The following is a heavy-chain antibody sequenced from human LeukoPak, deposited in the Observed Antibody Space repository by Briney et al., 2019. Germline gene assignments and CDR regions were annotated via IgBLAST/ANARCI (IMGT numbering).Heavy chain of an antibody. D-gene: IGHD2-15*01. CDR1: GFTFDDYA. Sequence: SLRLSCAASGFTFDDYAMHWVRQAPGKGLEWVSGISWNSGSIGYADSVKGRFTISGDNAKNSLYLQMNSLRAEDTALYYCAKDIGGGYFFDYWGQGTLVTVSS. V-gene: IGHV3-9*01. CDR3: AKDIGGGYFFDY. CDR2: ISWNSGSI. J-gene: IGHJ4*02.